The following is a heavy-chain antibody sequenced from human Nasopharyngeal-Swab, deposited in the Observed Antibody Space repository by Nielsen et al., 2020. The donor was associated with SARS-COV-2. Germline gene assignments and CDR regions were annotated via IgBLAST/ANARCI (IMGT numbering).Heavy chain of an antibody. CDR2: IIPIFGTA. CDR3: ARRSGSDYFDY. J-gene: IGHJ4*02. CDR1: GGTFSSYA. V-gene: IGHV1-69*13. D-gene: IGHD6-13*01. Sequence: SVKVSCKASGGTFSSYAISWVRQAPGQGLEWMGGIIPIFGTANYAQKFQGRVTITADESTSTAYLELRSLRSDDTAVYYCARRSGSDYFDYWGQGTLVTVSS.